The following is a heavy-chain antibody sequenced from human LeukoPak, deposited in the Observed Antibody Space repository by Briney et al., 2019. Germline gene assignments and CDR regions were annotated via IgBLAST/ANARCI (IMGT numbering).Heavy chain of an antibody. Sequence: GGSLRLSCAASGFSFSTYSMHWVRQAPGKGLEWVSSISSRSTFIYYADSVKGRFTISRDNAKNSLSLQMTSLGADDTAVYYCARDALYGGYDSDPYYYYYYGVDVWGQGNPVTVSS. J-gene: IGHJ6*02. V-gene: IGHV3-21*01. CDR2: ISSRSTFI. D-gene: IGHD5-12*01. CDR1: GFSFSTYS. CDR3: ARDALYGGYDSDPYYYYYYGVDV.